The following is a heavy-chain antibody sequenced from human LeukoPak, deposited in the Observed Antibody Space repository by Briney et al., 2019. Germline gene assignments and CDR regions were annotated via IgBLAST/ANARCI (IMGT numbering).Heavy chain of an antibody. CDR2: ISSSGSTI. J-gene: IGHJ4*02. CDR3: ARVMQGAAAGSPYFDY. D-gene: IGHD6-13*01. CDR1: GFTFSSYG. Sequence: GGSLRLSCAASGFTFSSYGMNWVRQAPGKGLEWVSYISSSGSTIYYADSVKGRFTISRDNAKNSLYLQMNSLRAEDTAVYYCARVMQGAAAGSPYFDYWGQGTLVTVSS. V-gene: IGHV3-48*03.